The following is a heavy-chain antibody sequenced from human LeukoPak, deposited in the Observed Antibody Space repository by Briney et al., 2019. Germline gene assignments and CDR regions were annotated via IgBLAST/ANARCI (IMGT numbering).Heavy chain of an antibody. CDR1: GFTFDDYA. J-gene: IGHJ6*02. Sequence: RSGGSLRLSCAASGFTFDDYAMHWVRQAPGKGLDWVSGISWNSGSIGYADSVKGRFTISRDNAKNSLYLQMNSLRAEDTALYYCAKDMGYCSGGSCYYPGDYYYGMDVWGQGTTVTVSS. V-gene: IGHV3-9*01. CDR2: ISWNSGSI. D-gene: IGHD2-15*01. CDR3: AKDMGYCSGGSCYYPGDYYYGMDV.